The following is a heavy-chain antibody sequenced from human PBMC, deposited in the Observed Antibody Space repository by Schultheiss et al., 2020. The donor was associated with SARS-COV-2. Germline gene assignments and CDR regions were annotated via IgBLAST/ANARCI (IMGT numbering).Heavy chain of an antibody. Sequence: GGSLRLSCAASGFTFSSYAMSWVRQAPGKGLEWVSAISGSGGSTYYADSVKGRFTISRDNSKNTLYLQMNSLRAEDTAVYYCASGTLWFGELSFDYWGQGTLVTVSS. CDR2: ISGSGGST. J-gene: IGHJ4*02. V-gene: IGHV3-23*01. D-gene: IGHD3-10*01. CDR3: ASGTLWFGELSFDY. CDR1: GFTFSSYA.